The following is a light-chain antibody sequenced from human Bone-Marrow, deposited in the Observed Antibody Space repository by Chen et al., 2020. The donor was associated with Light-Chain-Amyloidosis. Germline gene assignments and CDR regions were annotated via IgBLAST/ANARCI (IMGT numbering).Light chain of an antibody. CDR2: DAS. CDR1: RRVSSNH. V-gene: IGKV3-20*01. J-gene: IGKJ1*01. Sequence: EVVLTQSPGTLSLSPGEGATLSCRASRRVSSNHLAWYQHKPGQAPRLLIHDASTRATGIPYRFSGSGSRTDFNLSISRWEPEDFAVYYCHQYSSSLPWTFGQGTKVEIK. CDR3: HQYSSSLPWT.